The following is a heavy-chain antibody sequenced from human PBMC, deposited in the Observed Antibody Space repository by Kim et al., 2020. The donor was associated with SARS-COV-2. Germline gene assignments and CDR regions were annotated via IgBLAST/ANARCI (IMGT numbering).Heavy chain of an antibody. V-gene: IGHV3-30*18. CDR3: AKDRIFDY. J-gene: IGHJ4*02. CDR2: ISYDGSNK. Sequence: GGSLRLSCAASGFTFSSYGMHWVRQAPGKGLEWVAVISYDGSNKYYADSVKGRFTISRDNSKNTLYLQMNSLRAEDTAVYYCAKDRIFDYWGQGTLVTVS. CDR1: GFTFSSYG.